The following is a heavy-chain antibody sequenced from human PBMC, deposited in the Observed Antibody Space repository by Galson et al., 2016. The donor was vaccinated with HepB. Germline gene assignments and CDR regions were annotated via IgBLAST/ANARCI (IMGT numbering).Heavy chain of an antibody. CDR3: ARDLGSSWRSGSFDF. V-gene: IGHV3-33*01. D-gene: IGHD6-13*01. J-gene: IGHJ4*02. CDR2: IWYDGSNK. Sequence: SLRLSCAVSGFTLSGHGLHWVRQAPGKGLEWVAIIWYDGSNKYYADSVKERFTISRDTSKNTLYLQMNSLGAEDTAVYYCARDLGSSWRSGSFDFWGQGSLVTVSS. CDR1: GFTLSGHG.